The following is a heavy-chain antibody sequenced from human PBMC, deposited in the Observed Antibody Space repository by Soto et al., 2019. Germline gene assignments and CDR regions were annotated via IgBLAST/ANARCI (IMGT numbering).Heavy chain of an antibody. Sequence: SETLSLTCTVSGGSISSYYWSWIRQPPGKGLEWIGYIYYSGSTNYNPSLKSRVTISVDTSKNQFSLKLSSVTAADTAVYYCARVYYDSSGYYHIDYWGQGTLVTVSS. D-gene: IGHD3-22*01. CDR2: IYYSGST. CDR1: GGSISSYY. V-gene: IGHV4-59*01. J-gene: IGHJ4*02. CDR3: ARVYYDSSGYYHIDY.